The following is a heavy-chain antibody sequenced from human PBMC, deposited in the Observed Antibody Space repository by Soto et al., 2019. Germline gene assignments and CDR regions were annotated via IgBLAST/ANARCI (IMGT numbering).Heavy chain of an antibody. V-gene: IGHV5-51*01. J-gene: IGHJ6*02. CDR3: ASHSPFHCSSTSCPATRNYYYGMDV. CDR1: GYSFTSYW. D-gene: IGHD2-2*01. CDR2: IYPGDSDT. Sequence: GESLKISCKGSGYSFTSYWIGWVRQMPGKGLEWMGIIYPGDSDTRYSPSFQGQVTISADKSISTAYLQWSSLKASDTAMYYCASHSPFHCSSTSCPATRNYYYGMDVWGQGTTVTVSS.